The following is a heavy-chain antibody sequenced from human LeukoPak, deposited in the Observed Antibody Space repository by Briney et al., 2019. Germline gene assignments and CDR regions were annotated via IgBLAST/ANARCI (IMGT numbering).Heavy chain of an antibody. Sequence: PGGSLRLSCAASGFTFSSNWMSWVRQAPGKGLEWVANIKQDGSEKYYVDSVKGRFTISRDNAKNSLYLQMNSLRAEDTAVHYCARAGDSSSSGYYFDYWGQGTLVTVSS. CDR2: IKQDGSEK. D-gene: IGHD6-6*01. CDR1: GFTFSSNW. V-gene: IGHV3-7*03. CDR3: ARAGDSSSSGYYFDY. J-gene: IGHJ4*02.